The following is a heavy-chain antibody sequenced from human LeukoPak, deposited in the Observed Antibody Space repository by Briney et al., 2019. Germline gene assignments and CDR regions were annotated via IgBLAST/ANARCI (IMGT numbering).Heavy chain of an antibody. V-gene: IGHV3-7*03. CDR3: ARVDYYGSGSYYNGDY. CDR1: GFTFSSYW. D-gene: IGHD3-10*01. CDR2: IKQDGSEK. J-gene: IGHJ4*02. Sequence: PGGSLRHSCAASGFTFSSYWMSWVRQAPGKGLEWVANIKQDGSEKYYVDSVKGRFTISRDNAKNSLYLQMNSLRAEDTAVYYCARVDYYGSGSYYNGDYWGQGTLVTVSS.